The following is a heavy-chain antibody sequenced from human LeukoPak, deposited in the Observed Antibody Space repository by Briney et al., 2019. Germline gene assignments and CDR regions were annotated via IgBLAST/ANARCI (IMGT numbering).Heavy chain of an antibody. V-gene: IGHV3-21*01. Sequence: PGGSLRLSCAASGFTFSSYSMNWVRQAPGKGLEWVSSISSSSSYIYYADSVKGRFTISRDNAKNSLYLQMNSLRAEDTAVYYCARVSPPDSGSYYDRWLTDYFDYWGQGTLVTVSS. J-gene: IGHJ4*02. D-gene: IGHD1-26*01. CDR2: ISSSSSYI. CDR1: GFTFSSYS. CDR3: ARVSPPDSGSYYDRWLTDYFDY.